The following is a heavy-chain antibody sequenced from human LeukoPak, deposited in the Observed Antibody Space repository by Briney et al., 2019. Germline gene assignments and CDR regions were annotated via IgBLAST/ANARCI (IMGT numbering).Heavy chain of an antibody. CDR2: INHSGST. CDR3: ARTSQVGATKGWLDP. Sequence: SETLSLTCAVYGGSFSGYYWSWIRQPPGKGLEWIGEINHSGSTNYNPSLKSRVTISVDTSKNQFSLKLSSVTAADTAVYYCARTSQVGATKGWLDPWGQGTLVTVSS. CDR1: GGSFSGYY. V-gene: IGHV4-34*01. D-gene: IGHD1-26*01. J-gene: IGHJ5*02.